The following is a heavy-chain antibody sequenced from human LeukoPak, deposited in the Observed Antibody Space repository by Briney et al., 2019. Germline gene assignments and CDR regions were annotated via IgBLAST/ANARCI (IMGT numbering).Heavy chain of an antibody. V-gene: IGHV3-30-3*01. Sequence: GSLRLSCAASGFNLSSLAMPLVRQASGKGLERVAVVSYDGSNKYYADSVKGRFTISRDNSKNTLYLQMNSLRAEDTAVYYCARDSIMVRGGIWGQGTLVTVSS. J-gene: IGHJ4*02. CDR2: VSYDGSNK. D-gene: IGHD3-10*01. CDR1: GFNLSSLA. CDR3: ARDSIMVRGGI.